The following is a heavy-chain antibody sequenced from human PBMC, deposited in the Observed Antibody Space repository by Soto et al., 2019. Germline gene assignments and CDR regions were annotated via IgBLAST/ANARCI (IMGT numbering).Heavy chain of an antibody. CDR3: TTKDY. CDR1: GYTFSGSS. CDR2: IRDKANNYAT. V-gene: IGHV3-73*02. J-gene: IGHJ4*01. Sequence: EVQLVESGGGLVQPGGSLKLSCVAPGYTFSGSSIHWVRQASRKGLEWVGRIRDKANNYATSYAASVSGRFTISRDDSKNTAYLQMNSLKTEDTAVYYCTTKDYWGRGTLVTVSS.